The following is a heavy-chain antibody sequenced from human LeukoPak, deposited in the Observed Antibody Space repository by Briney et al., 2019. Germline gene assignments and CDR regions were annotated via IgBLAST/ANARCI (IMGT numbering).Heavy chain of an antibody. CDR2: ISWNSGSI. J-gene: IGHJ4*02. CDR1: GFTFDDYA. D-gene: IGHD1-26*01. Sequence: GRSLRLSCAASGFTFDDYAMHWVRQAPGKGLEWVSGISWNSGSIGYADSVKGRFTISRDNSKSTLYLQMNSLRAEDTAVYYCAKDAGSGSYSHPDYWGQGTLVTVSS. CDR3: AKDAGSGSYSHPDY. V-gene: IGHV3-9*01.